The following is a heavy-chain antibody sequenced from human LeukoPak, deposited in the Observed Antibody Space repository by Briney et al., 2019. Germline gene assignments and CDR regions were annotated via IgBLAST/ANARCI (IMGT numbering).Heavy chain of an antibody. CDR3: ARYLDYYNWFDP. V-gene: IGHV4-59*11. D-gene: IGHD4/OR15-4a*01. Sequence: SETLSLTCTVSGGSISSHCWSWIRQPPGKGLEWIGYIYYSGSTNYNPSLKSRVTISVDTSKNQFSLKLSSVTAADTAVYYCARYLDYYNWFDPWGQGTLVTVSS. J-gene: IGHJ5*02. CDR1: GGSISSHC. CDR2: IYYSGST.